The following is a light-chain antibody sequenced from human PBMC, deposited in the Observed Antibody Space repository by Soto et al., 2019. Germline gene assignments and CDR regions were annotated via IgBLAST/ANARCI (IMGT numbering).Light chain of an antibody. CDR1: QSVSSSY. Sequence: EIVLTQSPGTLSLSPGERATLSCRASQSVSSSYLAWYQQKPGQAPRLLIYGASSRATGIPDRFSGSGSGTDFTLTISSLQSEDFAAYYCQQYNSWPLTFGGGTKVEIK. CDR3: QQYNSWPLT. J-gene: IGKJ4*01. CDR2: GAS. V-gene: IGKV3-20*01.